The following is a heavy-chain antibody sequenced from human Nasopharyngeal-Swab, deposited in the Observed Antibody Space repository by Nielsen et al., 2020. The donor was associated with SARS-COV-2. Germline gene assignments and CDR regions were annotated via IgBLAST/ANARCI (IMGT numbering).Heavy chain of an antibody. Sequence: GSLRLSCAASGFTFSSYWMSWVRQAPGKGLEWVANIKQDGSEKYYVDSVKGRFTISRDNAKNSLYLQMNSLRVEDTAVYYCARDQYYDSSGYYYYGMDVWGQGTTVTVSS. CDR3: ARDQYYDSSGYYYYGMDV. CDR1: GFTFSSYW. CDR2: IKQDGSEK. J-gene: IGHJ6*02. D-gene: IGHD3-22*01. V-gene: IGHV3-7*01.